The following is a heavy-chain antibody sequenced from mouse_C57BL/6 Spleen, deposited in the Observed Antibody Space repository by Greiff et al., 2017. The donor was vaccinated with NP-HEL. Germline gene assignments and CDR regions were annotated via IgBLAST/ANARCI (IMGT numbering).Heavy chain of an antibody. J-gene: IGHJ4*01. Sequence: VKLMESGAELVRPGASVKLSCKASGYTFTDYYINWVKQRPGQGLEWIARIYPGSGNTYYNEKFKGKATLTAEKSSSTAYMQLSSLTSEDSAVYFCARKHYDYDEGYAMDDWGQGTSVTVSS. CDR3: ARKHYDYDEGYAMDD. D-gene: IGHD2-4*01. V-gene: IGHV1-76*01. CDR1: GYTFTDYY. CDR2: IYPGSGNT.